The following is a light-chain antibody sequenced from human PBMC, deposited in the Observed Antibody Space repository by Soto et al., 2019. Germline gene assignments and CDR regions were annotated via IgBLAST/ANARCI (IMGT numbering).Light chain of an antibody. Sequence: EIVLTQSPGTLSLSPGERATLSCRASQSLSSSQLAWYQQKPGQAPRLLIYGASRRATGIPDRFSGSGSGTDFTLNISRLEPDDFAAYYCQQYANSLLTFGGGAKVDIK. CDR3: QQYANSLLT. V-gene: IGKV3-20*01. CDR2: GAS. J-gene: IGKJ4*01. CDR1: QSLSSSQ.